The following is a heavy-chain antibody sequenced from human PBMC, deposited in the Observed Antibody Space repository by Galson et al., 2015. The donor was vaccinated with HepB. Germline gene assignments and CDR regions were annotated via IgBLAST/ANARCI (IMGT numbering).Heavy chain of an antibody. CDR3: ARVGVIMFGGAIVVPHFFDS. CDR2: VTHSGTT. Sequence: SETLSLTCAVYGGSFSDYYYTWIRQSPGKGLEWIGQVTHSGTTNYNPSLKSRVTISVDTSKNQFSLKLSSVTAADTAVYFCARVGVIMFGGAIVVPHFFDSWGQGTLVTVSS. D-gene: IGHD3-16*02. V-gene: IGHV4-34*01. CDR1: GGSFSDYY. J-gene: IGHJ4*02.